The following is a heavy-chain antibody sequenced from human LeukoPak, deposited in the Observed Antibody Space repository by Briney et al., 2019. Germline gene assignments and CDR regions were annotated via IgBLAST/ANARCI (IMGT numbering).Heavy chain of an antibody. V-gene: IGHV3-9*01. J-gene: IGHJ3*02. D-gene: IGHD3-10*01. CDR2: ISWNSGSI. Sequence: PGGSLRLSCAASGFTFDDYAMHWVRQAPGKGLEWVSGISWNSGSIGYADSVKGRFTISRDNAKNSLYLQMNGLRAEDTALYYCAKGTGSYIHDAFDIWGQGTMVTVSS. CDR3: AKGTGSYIHDAFDI. CDR1: GFTFDDYA.